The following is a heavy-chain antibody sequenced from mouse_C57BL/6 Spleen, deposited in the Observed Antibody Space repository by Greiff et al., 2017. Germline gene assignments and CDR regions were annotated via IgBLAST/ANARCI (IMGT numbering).Heavy chain of an antibody. J-gene: IGHJ2*01. CDR1: GYAFTNYL. V-gene: IGHV1-54*01. D-gene: IGHD3-3*01. Sequence: VQLQQSGAELVRPGTSVKVSCKASGYAFTNYLIEWVKQRPGQGLEWIGVINPGSGGTNYNEKFKGKATLTADKSSSTAYMQLSSLTSEDSAVYFCARGDLYYFGYWGQGTTLTVSS. CDR2: INPGSGGT. CDR3: ARGDLYYFGY.